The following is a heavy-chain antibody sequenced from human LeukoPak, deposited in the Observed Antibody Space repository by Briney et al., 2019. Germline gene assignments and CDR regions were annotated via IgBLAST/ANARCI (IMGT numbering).Heavy chain of an antibody. J-gene: IGHJ4*02. D-gene: IGHD7-27*01. Sequence: PGGSLRLSCTASGFTFSSYTMSWVRQAPGKGLKWVSTITTGGPNTYYADSAKGRFTVSGDDSKNTLYLQMNSLRAEDTAVYYCAKDGGLWVSAHWGDSWGRGTLVTVSS. CDR1: GFTFSSYT. CDR3: AKDGGLWVSAHWGDS. V-gene: IGHV3-23*01. CDR2: ITTGGPNT.